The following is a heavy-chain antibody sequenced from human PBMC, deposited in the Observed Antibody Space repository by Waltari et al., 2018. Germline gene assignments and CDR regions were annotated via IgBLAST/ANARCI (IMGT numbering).Heavy chain of an antibody. J-gene: IGHJ4*02. Sequence: EVQLLESGGGLVQPGGSLRLSCGASGFTFRSHAMSWVRPAPGKGLEWVSVIYSGGSTYYADSVKGRFTISRDNSKNTLYLQMNSLRAEDTAVYYCAKMNYDSSGWIFDYWGQGTLVTVSS. CDR2: IYSGGST. D-gene: IGHD3-22*01. V-gene: IGHV3-23*03. CDR1: GFTFRSHA. CDR3: AKMNYDSSGWIFDY.